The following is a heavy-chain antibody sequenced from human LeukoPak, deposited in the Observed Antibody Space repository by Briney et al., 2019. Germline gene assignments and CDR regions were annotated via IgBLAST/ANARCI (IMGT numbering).Heavy chain of an antibody. CDR3: AKGLGLSVTAPIDY. CDR1: GFTFSSYG. V-gene: IGHV3-33*06. CDR2: IWYDGSNK. J-gene: IGHJ4*02. Sequence: GGSLRLSCAASGFTFSSYGMHWVRQAPGKGLEWVAVIWYDGSNKYYADSVKGRFTISRDNSKNTLYLQMNSLRAEDTAVYYCAKGLGLSVTAPIDYWGQATLVTVSS. D-gene: IGHD3-16*01.